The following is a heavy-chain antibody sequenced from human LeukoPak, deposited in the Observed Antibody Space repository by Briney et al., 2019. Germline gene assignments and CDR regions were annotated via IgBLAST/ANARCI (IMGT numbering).Heavy chain of an antibody. Sequence: LEWGAVISYDGSNKYYADSVKGRFTISRDNSKNTLYLQMNSLRAEDTAVYYCAKDFEQLWLLYWGQGTLVTVSS. CDR3: AKDFEQLWLLY. D-gene: IGHD5-18*01. V-gene: IGHV3-30*04. J-gene: IGHJ4*02. CDR2: ISYDGSNK.